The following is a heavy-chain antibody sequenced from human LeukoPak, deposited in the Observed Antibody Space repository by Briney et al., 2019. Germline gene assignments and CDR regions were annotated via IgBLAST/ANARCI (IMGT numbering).Heavy chain of an antibody. Sequence: GGSLRLSCAASGFTFSSYGMTWVRQAPGKGLEWVSYISSSSSTIYYADSVKGRFTISRDNAKNSLYLQLNSLRAEDTAVYYCAKDRGWELRILDYWGQGTLVAVSS. J-gene: IGHJ4*02. D-gene: IGHD1-26*01. V-gene: IGHV3-48*01. CDR3: AKDRGWELRILDY. CDR1: GFTFSSYG. CDR2: ISSSSSTI.